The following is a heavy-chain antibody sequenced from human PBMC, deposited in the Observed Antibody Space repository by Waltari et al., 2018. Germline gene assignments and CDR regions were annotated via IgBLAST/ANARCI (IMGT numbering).Heavy chain of an antibody. CDR2: VNQSGHT. V-gene: IGHV4-34*01. CDR3: ARGRGWEDLVAGDYYYGMDV. Sequence: QLHLQQWGAGLLRPSATLSLTCGVDGGSFTGHYWSCLRPTPGKGLEWIGEVNQSGHTNYNPSLTSRVTISVDTSKSQFFLTLISVTAADTAVYYCARGRGWEDLVAGDYYYGMDVWGQGTTVTVSS. D-gene: IGHD6-19*01. J-gene: IGHJ6*02. CDR1: GGSFTGHY.